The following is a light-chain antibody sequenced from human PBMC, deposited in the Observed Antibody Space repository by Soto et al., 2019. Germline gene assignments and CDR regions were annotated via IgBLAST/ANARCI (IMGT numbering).Light chain of an antibody. CDR2: APS. CDR3: QQYNSYWT. Sequence: DIQLTQSPSFLSPSIGESGTITCRASQGISTSLAWYPVKPGKSPKLLLYAPSPLESGAPSRFSATVSGTEFSLTITSLQPEDFATYYCQQYNSYWTFGQGTKVDIK. V-gene: IGKV1-9*01. J-gene: IGKJ1*01. CDR1: QGISTS.